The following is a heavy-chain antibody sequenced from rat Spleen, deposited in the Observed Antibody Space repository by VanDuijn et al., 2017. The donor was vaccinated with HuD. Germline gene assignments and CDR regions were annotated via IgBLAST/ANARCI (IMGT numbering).Heavy chain of an antibody. Sequence: EVQLVESGGGLVQPGRSLKLSCSASGFTFSSFAMAWVRQAPKKGLEWVATITSGGNNTYYPDSVKGRFTISRDSAKNTLYLQMNSLRSEDTATYYCTARFDWFAYWGQGTLLTVSP. J-gene: IGHJ3*01. CDR2: ITSGGNNT. CDR3: TARFDWFAY. V-gene: IGHV5-46*01. CDR1: GFTFSSFA.